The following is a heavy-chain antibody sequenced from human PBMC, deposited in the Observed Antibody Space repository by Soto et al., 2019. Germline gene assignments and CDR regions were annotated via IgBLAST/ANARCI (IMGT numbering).Heavy chain of an antibody. V-gene: IGHV3-21*01. CDR2: ISSTSSYI. CDR1: GFPFSSCS. CDR3: AREPDYYDSSGYYSIDY. D-gene: IGHD3-22*01. Sequence: LRLSCAASGFPFSSCSMNWVRQAPGKGLEWVSFISSTSSYIYNAGSVKGRFTISRDNAKNSLYLQMNSLRAEDTAVYYCAREPDYYDSSGYYSIDYWGQGTLVTVSS. J-gene: IGHJ4*02.